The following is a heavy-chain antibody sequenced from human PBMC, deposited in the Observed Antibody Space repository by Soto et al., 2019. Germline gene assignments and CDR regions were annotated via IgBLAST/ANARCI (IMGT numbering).Heavy chain of an antibody. D-gene: IGHD3-22*01. CDR3: ATFVMHYYDSSGSKNTFDP. Sequence: ASVKVSCKVSGYTLTELSMHWVRQAPGKGLEWMGGFDPEDGETIYAQKFQGRVTMTEDTSTDTAYMELSSLRSEDTAVYYCATFVMHYYDSSGSKNTFDPWGQGTLVTVSS. CDR2: FDPEDGET. J-gene: IGHJ5*02. CDR1: GYTLTELS. V-gene: IGHV1-24*01.